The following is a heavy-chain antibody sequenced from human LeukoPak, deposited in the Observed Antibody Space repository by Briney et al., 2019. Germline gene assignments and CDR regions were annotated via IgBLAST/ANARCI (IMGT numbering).Heavy chain of an antibody. V-gene: IGHV3-23*01. J-gene: IGHJ6*03. CDR2: ISGSGGST. CDR3: ARATVTTGHYYYYYMDV. CDR1: GFTFSSYA. D-gene: IGHD4-17*01. Sequence: GGSLRLSCAASGFTFSSYAMSWVRQAPGKGLGWVSAISGSGGSTYYADSVKGRFTISRDNSKNTLYLQMNSLRAEDTAVYYCARATVTTGHYYYYYMDVWGKGTTVTVSS.